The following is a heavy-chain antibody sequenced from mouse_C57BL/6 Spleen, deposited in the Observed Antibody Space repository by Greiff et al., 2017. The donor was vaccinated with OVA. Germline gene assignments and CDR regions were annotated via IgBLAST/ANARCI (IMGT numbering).Heavy chain of an antibody. V-gene: IGHV1-59*01. J-gene: IGHJ2*01. Sequence: QVQLQQPGAELVRPGTSVKLSCKASGYTFTSYWMHWVKQRPGQGLEWIGVIDPSDSYTNYNQKFKGKATLTVDTSSSTAYMQLSSLTSEDSAVYYCARGGIYYGNYQSDYWGQSTTLTVSS. D-gene: IGHD2-1*01. CDR1: GYTFTSYW. CDR2: IDPSDSYT. CDR3: ARGGIYYGNYQSDY.